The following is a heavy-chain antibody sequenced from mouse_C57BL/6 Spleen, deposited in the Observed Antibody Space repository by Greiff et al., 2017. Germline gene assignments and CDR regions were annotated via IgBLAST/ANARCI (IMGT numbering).Heavy chain of an antibody. CDR1: GYTFTSYW. D-gene: IGHD2-4*01. CDR3: ARGYDDYDCPWFAY. J-gene: IGHJ3*01. V-gene: IGHV1-72*01. CDR2: IDPDSGGT. Sequence: VQLQQSGAELVKPGASVKLSCKASGYTFTSYWMHWVKQRPGRGLEWIGRIDPDSGGTKYNEMFKSKATRTVDKPSSTDYMQLSSLTSEDSAVYYCARGYDDYDCPWFAYWGQGTMVTVSA.